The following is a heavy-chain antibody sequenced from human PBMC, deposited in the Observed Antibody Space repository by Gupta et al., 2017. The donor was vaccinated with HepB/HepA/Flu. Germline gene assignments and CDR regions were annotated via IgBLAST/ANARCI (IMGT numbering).Heavy chain of an antibody. Sequence: EVQLVESGGGLVQPGGSLSLSCAASGFSFSAHYMDWVRQAPGKGLEWVGRNRNKAKSYTTEYAASGKDRFTISRDDSKNSVYMQMNRVKIGDTAVYYCGRVYDSNWGRNGIDVGGQGTTVTVSS. J-gene: IGHJ6*02. CDR2: NRNKAKSYTT. CDR1: GFSFSAHY. CDR3: GRVYDSNWGRNGIDV. D-gene: IGHD3-16*01. V-gene: IGHV3-72*01.